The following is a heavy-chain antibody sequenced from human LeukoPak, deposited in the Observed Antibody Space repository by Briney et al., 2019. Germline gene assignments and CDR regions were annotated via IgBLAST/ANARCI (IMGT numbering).Heavy chain of an antibody. Sequence: PGGSLRLSCAASGFTFRSYGMQWVRQAPGKGLEWVAIIWYDGSNKYYADSVKGRFTISRDNSKNTLYLQMNSLRAEDTAVYYCATVRGCGGDCYYLDYWGQGTLVTVFS. V-gene: IGHV3-33*01. CDR1: GFTFRSYG. CDR3: ATVRGCGGDCYYLDY. D-gene: IGHD2-21*01. CDR2: IWYDGSNK. J-gene: IGHJ4*02.